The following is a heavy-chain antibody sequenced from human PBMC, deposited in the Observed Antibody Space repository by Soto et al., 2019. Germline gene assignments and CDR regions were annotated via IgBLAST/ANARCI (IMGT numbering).Heavy chain of an antibody. CDR2: IYSIGAT. CDR3: AVHRATPGVALSHWFGP. V-gene: IGHV4-31*03. Sequence: SETLSLTCTVSGGSISSGGYYWNWIRQHPGKGLEWIGYIYSIGATYYNPSLQSRLTMSLDTSRNQFSLKLTSVTVADTAVYYCAVHRATPGVALSHWFGPWGQGSLVTVSS. J-gene: IGHJ5*02. CDR1: GGSISSGGYY. D-gene: IGHD3-10*01.